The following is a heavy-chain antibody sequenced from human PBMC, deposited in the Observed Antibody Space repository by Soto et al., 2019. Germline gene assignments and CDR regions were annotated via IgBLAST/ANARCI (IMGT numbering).Heavy chain of an antibody. Sequence: QVQLQESGPGLVKPSQTLSLTCTVSGGSISSGGYYWSWIRQHPGKGLEWIGYIYYSGSTYYNPYLKSRVTVAVDTSKNQFSLKLSSVTAADTAVYYCARVQYYDFWSGYYSYYYYYMDVWGKGTTVTVSS. CDR3: ARVQYYDFWSGYYSYYYYYMDV. CDR1: GGSISSGGYY. J-gene: IGHJ6*03. D-gene: IGHD3-3*01. CDR2: IYYSGST. V-gene: IGHV4-31*03.